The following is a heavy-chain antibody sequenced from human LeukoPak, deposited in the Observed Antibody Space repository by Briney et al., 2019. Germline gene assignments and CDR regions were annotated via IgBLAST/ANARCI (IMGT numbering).Heavy chain of an antibody. V-gene: IGHV3-48*01. CDR2: ISSLSGTI. CDR3: VRDQGGAVSY. CDR1: GFDFRSYS. Sequence: GGSLRLSCAASGFDFRSYSMNWVRQAPGKGLEWVPYISSLSGTIDYADSVKGRFIISRDNAQNSLFLQVNSLRAEDTAVYYCVRDQGGAVSYWGQGTLVTVSS. D-gene: IGHD3-16*01. J-gene: IGHJ4*02.